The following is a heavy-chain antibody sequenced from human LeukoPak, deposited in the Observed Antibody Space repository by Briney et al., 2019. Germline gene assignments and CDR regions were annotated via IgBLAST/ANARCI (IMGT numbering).Heavy chain of an antibody. CDR3: AKDQSYGFDY. CDR2: IYGGGST. Sequence: GGSLRLSCAASGFTVSSNYMSWVRQAPGKGLEWVSIIYGGGSTYYADSVKGRFTISRDNSKNTLYLQMNSLRAEDTAVYYCAKDQSYGFDYWGQGTLVTVSS. CDR1: GFTVSSNY. J-gene: IGHJ4*02. D-gene: IGHD5-18*01. V-gene: IGHV3-53*01.